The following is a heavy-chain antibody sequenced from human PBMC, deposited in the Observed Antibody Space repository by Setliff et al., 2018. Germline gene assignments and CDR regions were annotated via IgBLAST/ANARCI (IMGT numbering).Heavy chain of an antibody. D-gene: IGHD1-26*01. J-gene: IGHJ4*02. V-gene: IGHV3-23*01. CDR2: VIQVGAG. CDR1: GFTFRDYS. Sequence: GGSLRLSCAASGFTFRDYSMVWVRQVPGKGLEWVAGVIQVGAGVYADSMKGRSTISRDNSKNTSFLQVNYVRVDDTATYYCAKDRVNDGFWDFDSWGQGIVVTVSS. CDR3: AKDRVNDGFWDFDS.